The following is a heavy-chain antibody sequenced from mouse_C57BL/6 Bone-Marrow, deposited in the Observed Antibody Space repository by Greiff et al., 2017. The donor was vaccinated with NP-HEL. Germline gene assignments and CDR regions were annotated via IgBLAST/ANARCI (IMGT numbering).Heavy chain of an antibody. Sequence: EVKLMESGEGLVKPGGSLTLSCAASGFTFSSYAMSWVRQTPEKRLELVAYISSGGDYLYYADTVKGRFTISRDNARNNLYLQMSSLKSEDTAMYYCTRVPITTVVDWYFDVWGTGTTVTVSS. CDR3: TRVPITTVVDWYFDV. CDR2: ISSGGDYL. CDR1: GFTFSSYA. J-gene: IGHJ1*03. V-gene: IGHV5-9-1*02. D-gene: IGHD1-1*01.